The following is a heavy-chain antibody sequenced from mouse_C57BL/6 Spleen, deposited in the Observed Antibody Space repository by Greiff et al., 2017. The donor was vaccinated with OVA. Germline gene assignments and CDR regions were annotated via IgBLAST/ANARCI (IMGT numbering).Heavy chain of an antibody. Sequence: VQLQQSGAELMKPGASVKLSCKATGYTFTGYWIEWVKQRPGHGLEWIGEILPGSGSTNYNEKFKGKATFTADTSSNTAYMQLSSLTTEDSAIYYCARRGLITTVVARYFDVWGTGTTVTVAS. D-gene: IGHD1-1*01. J-gene: IGHJ1*03. CDR3: ARRGLITTVVARYFDV. V-gene: IGHV1-9*01. CDR1: GYTFTGYW. CDR2: ILPGSGST.